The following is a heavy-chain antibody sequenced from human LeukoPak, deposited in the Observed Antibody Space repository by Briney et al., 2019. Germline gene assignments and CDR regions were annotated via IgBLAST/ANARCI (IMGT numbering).Heavy chain of an antibody. Sequence: SETLFLTCTVSGGSISSYYWSWIRQPPGKGLEWIGYIYYSGSTNYNPSLKSRVTMSVDTSKNQFSLKLSSVTAADTAVYYCARQFYGSGSAGLVDYWGQGTLVTVSS. CDR3: ARQFYGSGSAGLVDY. D-gene: IGHD3-10*01. CDR1: GGSISSYY. CDR2: IYYSGST. J-gene: IGHJ4*02. V-gene: IGHV4-59*08.